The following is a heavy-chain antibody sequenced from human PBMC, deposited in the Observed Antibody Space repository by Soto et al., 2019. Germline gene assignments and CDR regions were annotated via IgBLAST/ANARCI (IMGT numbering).Heavy chain of an antibody. CDR1: GFTFTRYS. CDR3: ARESEDLTSNFDY. V-gene: IGHV3-21*01. J-gene: IGHJ4*02. CDR2: ISSTTNYI. Sequence: GGSLRLSCAASGFTFTRYSMNWVRQAPGKGLEWVSSISSTTNYIYYADSMKGRFTVSRDNAKNSVYLDMNSLSAEDTAVYYCARESEDLTSNFDYWGQGTLVTVSS.